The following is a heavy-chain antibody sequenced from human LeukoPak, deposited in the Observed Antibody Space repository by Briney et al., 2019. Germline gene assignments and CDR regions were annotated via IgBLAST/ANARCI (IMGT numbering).Heavy chain of an antibody. D-gene: IGHD2-15*01. CDR2: IYPNSGGT. CDR3: ARDYCSGGSCYSNP. CDR1: AYTFTGYY. Sequence: GASVKVSCKASAYTFTGYYMHWVRQAPGQGLEWMGWIYPNSGGTNYAQKLQGRVTMTTDTSTSTAYMELRSLRSDDTAVYYCARDYCSGGSCYSNPWGQGTLVTVSS. V-gene: IGHV1-2*02. J-gene: IGHJ5*02.